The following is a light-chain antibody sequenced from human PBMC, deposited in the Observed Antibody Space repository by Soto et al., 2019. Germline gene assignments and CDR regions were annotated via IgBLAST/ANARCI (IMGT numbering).Light chain of an antibody. CDR3: QQRSNWPRT. V-gene: IGKV3-11*01. J-gene: IGKJ1*01. Sequence: EILMTQSPATLSASPGERVTLSCRASQNIHNHMSWFLQKPGQAPRLLMYDAILRAAGIPARFSGSGSGTDFTLTISSLEPENFAVYYCQQRSNWPRTFGQGTKVDIK. CDR1: QNIHNH. CDR2: DAI.